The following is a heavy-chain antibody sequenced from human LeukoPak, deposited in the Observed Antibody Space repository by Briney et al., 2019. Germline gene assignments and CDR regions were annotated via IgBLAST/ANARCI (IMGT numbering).Heavy chain of an antibody. CDR1: GGSFSGYY. CDR3: ARRTVTSSQGDY. V-gene: IGHV4-34*01. CDR2: INHSGST. Sequence: SETLSLTCAVYGGSFSGYYWSWIRQPPGKGLEWIGEINHSGSTNYNPSLKSRVTISVDTSKNQFSLKLSSVTAADTAVYYCARRTVTSSQGDYWGQGTLVTVSS. D-gene: IGHD4-17*01. J-gene: IGHJ4*02.